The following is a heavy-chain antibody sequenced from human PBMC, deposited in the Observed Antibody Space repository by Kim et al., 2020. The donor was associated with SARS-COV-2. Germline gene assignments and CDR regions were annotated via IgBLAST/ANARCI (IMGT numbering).Heavy chain of an antibody. CDR1: GYTFTSYA. CDR3: ARGSDYYDSSGYFN. Sequence: ASVKVSCKASGYTFTSYAMNWVRQAPGQGVEWMGWINTNTGNPTYAQGFTGRFVFSLDTSVSTAYLQISSLKAEDTAVYYCARGSDYYDSSGYFNWGQGTLVTVSS. CDR2: INTNTGNP. J-gene: IGHJ4*02. D-gene: IGHD3-22*01. V-gene: IGHV7-4-1*02.